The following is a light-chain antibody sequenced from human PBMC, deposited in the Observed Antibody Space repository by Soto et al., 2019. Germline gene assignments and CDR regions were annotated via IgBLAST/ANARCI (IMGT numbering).Light chain of an antibody. Sequence: DIQLTQSPSFLSASIGDSVTITCRASQAIGTYLAWYQQKPGKAPNLLVSAASTLHSGVPSRFSVSGSVTEFTLTITGLQPEDVATYYCQHLHTYLLTFGGGTMVQIK. J-gene: IGKJ4*01. CDR2: AAS. CDR1: QAIGTY. V-gene: IGKV1-9*01. CDR3: QHLHTYLLT.